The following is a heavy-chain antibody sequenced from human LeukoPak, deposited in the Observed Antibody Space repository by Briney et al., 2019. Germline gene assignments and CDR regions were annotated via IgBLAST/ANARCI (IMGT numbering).Heavy chain of an antibody. D-gene: IGHD3-16*02. J-gene: IGHJ4*02. V-gene: IGHV3-21*01. CDR1: GFTFSSYS. Sequence: PGGSLRLSCAASGFTFSSYSMNWVRQAPGKGLEWVSSISSSSSYIYYADSVKGRFTISRDNAKNSPYLQMNSLRAEDTAVYYCARDLGVIVINDYWGQGTLVTVSS. CDR3: ARDLGVIVINDY. CDR2: ISSSSSYI.